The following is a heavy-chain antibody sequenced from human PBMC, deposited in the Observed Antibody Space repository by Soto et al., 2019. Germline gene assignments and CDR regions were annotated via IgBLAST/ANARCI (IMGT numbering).Heavy chain of an antibody. D-gene: IGHD2-21*02. V-gene: IGHV1-69*13. CDR1: GGTFINHA. CDR3: ARDDATYCGGDCYRYFFYGLDV. CDR2: IIPMFGTA. J-gene: IGHJ6*02. Sequence: SVKVSCKASGGTFINHAFSWVRQAPGQGLEWMGGIIPMFGTADYSQKFQGRVTITADESTTTAHMELSSLRSDDSAVYYCARDDATYCGGDCYRYFFYGLDVWGQGTTVTVSS.